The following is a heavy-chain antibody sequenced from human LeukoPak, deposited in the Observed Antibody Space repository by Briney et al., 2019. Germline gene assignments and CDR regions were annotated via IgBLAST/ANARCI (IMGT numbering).Heavy chain of an antibody. CDR3: AREPSYYDFWSGSYYYYGMDV. Sequence: ASVKVSCKASGYTFTSYYKHWVRQAPGQGLEWMGIINPSGGSTSYAQKFQGRVTMTRDTSTSTVYMELSSLRSEDTAVYYCAREPSYYDFWSGSYYYYGMDVWGQGTTVTVSS. V-gene: IGHV1-46*01. CDR1: GYTFTSYY. CDR2: INPSGGST. D-gene: IGHD3-3*01. J-gene: IGHJ6*02.